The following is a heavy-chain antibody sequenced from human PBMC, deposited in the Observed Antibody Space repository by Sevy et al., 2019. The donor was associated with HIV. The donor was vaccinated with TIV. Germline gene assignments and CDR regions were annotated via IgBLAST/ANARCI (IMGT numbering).Heavy chain of an antibody. J-gene: IGHJ6*02. D-gene: IGHD3-22*01. CDR1: EFTFSYYW. CDR3: GGGDIYSSPPAGMDV. Sequence: GGSLRLSCAASEFTFSYYWMTWVRQAPGKGLEWVANIKQDGSEKYYVDSVKGRFTISRDNAKNSLYLQMNSLRAEDTAMFYWGGGDIYSSPPAGMDVWGQGTTVTVSS. V-gene: IGHV3-7*03. CDR2: IKQDGSEK.